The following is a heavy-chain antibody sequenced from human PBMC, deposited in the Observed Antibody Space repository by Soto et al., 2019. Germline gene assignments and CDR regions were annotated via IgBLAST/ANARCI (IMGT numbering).Heavy chain of an antibody. CDR3: ASPTPENCGGDCYRPFDY. J-gene: IGHJ4*02. D-gene: IGHD2-21*02. Sequence: QVQLVQSGAEVKKPGSSVKVSCKASGGTFSSYAISWVRQAPGQGLEWMGGIIPIFGTAIYAQKFQVRVLITAVEVTSTAKMKLSRLRSEHTVVYLCASPTPENCGGDCYRPFDYWGQGTLLTVSS. CDR2: IIPIFGTA. V-gene: IGHV1-69*01. CDR1: GGTFSSYA.